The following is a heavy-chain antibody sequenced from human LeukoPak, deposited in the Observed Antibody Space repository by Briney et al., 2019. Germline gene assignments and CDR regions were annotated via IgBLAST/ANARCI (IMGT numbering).Heavy chain of an antibody. Sequence: SEALSLTCTVSGGSFDTYYWSWIRQPPGKGLEWLGYIYYSGSTNYNPSLKSRVTISVDTSKNQFSLKLSSVTAADTAVYYCARVITVRGVIFDYWGQGTLVTVSS. D-gene: IGHD3-16*01. CDR3: ARVITVRGVIFDY. J-gene: IGHJ4*02. CDR1: GGSFDTYY. V-gene: IGHV4-59*01. CDR2: IYYSGST.